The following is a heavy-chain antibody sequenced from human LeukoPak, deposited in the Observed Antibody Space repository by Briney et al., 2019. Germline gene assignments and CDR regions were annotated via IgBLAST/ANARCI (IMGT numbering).Heavy chain of an antibody. CDR1: GFTFSSYG. D-gene: IGHD2-15*01. J-gene: IGHJ6*02. V-gene: IGHV3-21*01. Sequence: PGGSLRLSCAASGFTFSSYGMNWVRQAPGKGLEWVSSISSSNTYIYYADSVKGRFTISRDNAKNSLYLQMNSLIAEDTAVYFCARDIVVVVTAPNYYYYGMDVWGQGTTVTVSS. CDR3: ARDIVVVVTAPNYYYYGMDV. CDR2: ISSSNTYI.